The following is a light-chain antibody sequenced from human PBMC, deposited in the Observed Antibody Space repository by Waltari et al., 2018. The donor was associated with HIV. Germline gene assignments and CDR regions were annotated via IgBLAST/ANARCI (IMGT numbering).Light chain of an antibody. CDR2: DVS. V-gene: IGLV2-8*01. CDR3: ASHAGSKDV. CDR1: SSDIGAYNY. Sequence: QSALTQPPSASGSPGQSVTISCTGTSSDIGAYNYVSWFQQHPGKAPKLMIFDVSTLPSGVPDRFSGSKSGNTASLTVSGLQAEDEADYYCASHAGSKDVFGGGTKLTVL. J-gene: IGLJ2*01.